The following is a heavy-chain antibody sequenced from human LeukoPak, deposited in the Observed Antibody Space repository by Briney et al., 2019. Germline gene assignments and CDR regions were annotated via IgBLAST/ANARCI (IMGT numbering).Heavy chain of an antibody. CDR2: IIPLIGSP. J-gene: IGHJ4*02. D-gene: IGHD5-12*01. V-gene: IGHV1-69*06. Sequence: GASVKVSCEASGGTFNPHTVTWVRQAPGRGFEWMGGIIPLIGSPNYAQRFQGRITISADTSTQTTYMELRSLRSEDTAVYYCARALSGYGLFDYWGQGTLVTVSS. CDR1: GGTFNPHT. CDR3: ARALSGYGLFDY.